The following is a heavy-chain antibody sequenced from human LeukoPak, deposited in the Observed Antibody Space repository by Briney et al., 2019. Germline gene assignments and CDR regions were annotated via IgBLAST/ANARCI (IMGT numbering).Heavy chain of an antibody. CDR3: ARESIAALHTTNWFDP. V-gene: IGHV4-61*02. CDR2: IYTSGST. J-gene: IGHJ5*02. Sequence: SQTLSLTCTVSGGSISSGSYYWSWIRQPAGKGLEWIGRIYTSGSTNYNPSLKSRVTISVDTSKNQSSLKLSSVTAADTAVYYCARESIAALHTTNWFDPWGQGTLVTVSS. D-gene: IGHD6-6*01. CDR1: GGSISSGSYY.